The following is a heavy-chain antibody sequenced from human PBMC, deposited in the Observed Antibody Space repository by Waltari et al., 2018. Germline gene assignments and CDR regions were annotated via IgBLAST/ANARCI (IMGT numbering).Heavy chain of an antibody. CDR3: ARGGASSKYFDY. Sequence: QVRLQESGPGLVKPSETLSLSCTVSGGSIGNDYWSWIRQPPGKGPEWIGFVYHDGSTNYNPSLKSRVTISVDTSKNQFSLKLKSVTAADTAVYYCARGGASSKYFDYWGQGTLVTVSS. V-gene: IGHV4-59*01. D-gene: IGHD6-6*01. CDR2: VYHDGST. J-gene: IGHJ4*02. CDR1: GGSIGNDY.